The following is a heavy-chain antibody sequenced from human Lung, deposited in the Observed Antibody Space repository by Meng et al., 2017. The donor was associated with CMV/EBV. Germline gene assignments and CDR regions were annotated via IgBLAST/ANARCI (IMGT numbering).Heavy chain of an antibody. Sequence: AEVKKPGGSVKVSCKASGYTFTSYDINWVRQATGQGLEWMGWMNPNSGNTGYAQKFQGRVTMTRNASISTAYMELSSLRSGDTAVYYCARGYCSGGSCPVFDPWGQGTLVTVSS. V-gene: IGHV1-8*01. CDR3: ARGYCSGGSCPVFDP. J-gene: IGHJ5*02. CDR2: MNPNSGNT. CDR1: GYTFTSYD. D-gene: IGHD2-15*01.